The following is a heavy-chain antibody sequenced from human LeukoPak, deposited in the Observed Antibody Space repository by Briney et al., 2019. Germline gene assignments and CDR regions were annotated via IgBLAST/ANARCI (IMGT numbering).Heavy chain of an antibody. D-gene: IGHD3-3*01. CDR2: IIPILGTA. J-gene: IGHJ4*02. V-gene: IGHV1-69*05. CDR1: GGTFSSYA. Sequence: ASVKVSCKASGGTFSSYAISWVRQAPGQGLEWMGGIIPILGTANYAQKFQGRVTITTDESTSTAYMELSSLRSEDTAVYYCARDEGTIFGVAVGYWGQGTLVTVSS. CDR3: ARDEGTIFGVAVGY.